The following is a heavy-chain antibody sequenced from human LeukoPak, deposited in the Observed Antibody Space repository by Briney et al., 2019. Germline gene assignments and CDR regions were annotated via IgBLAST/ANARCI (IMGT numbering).Heavy chain of an antibody. D-gene: IGHD3-10*02. CDR1: GFTFSSYG. CDR2: ISYDGSNK. J-gene: IGHJ6*04. Sequence: QPGGSLRLSCAASGFTFSSYGMHWVRQAPGKGLEWVAVISYDGSNKYYADSVKGRFTISRDNSKNTLYLQMNSLRAEDTAVYYCAELSITMIGGVWGKGTTVTISS. CDR3: AELSITMIGGV. V-gene: IGHV3-33*05.